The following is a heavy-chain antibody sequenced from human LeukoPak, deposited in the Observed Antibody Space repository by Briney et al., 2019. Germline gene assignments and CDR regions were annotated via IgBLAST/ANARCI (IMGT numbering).Heavy chain of an antibody. J-gene: IGHJ4*02. CDR3: AKDWGMVREVITYSFDS. CDR1: GFTFSSYA. CDR2: ISGSGATT. V-gene: IGHV3-23*01. D-gene: IGHD3-10*01. Sequence: GGSLRLSCAASGFTFSSYAMNWVRQAPGKGLEWVSVISGSGATTYYADSVEGRFTISRDNSKNTLYLEMDSLRAEDTAVYYCAKDWGMVREVITYSFDSWGQGTLVTVSS.